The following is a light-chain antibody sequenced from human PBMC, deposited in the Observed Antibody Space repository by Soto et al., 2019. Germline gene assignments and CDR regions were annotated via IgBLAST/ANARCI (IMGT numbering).Light chain of an antibody. CDR2: EVD. CDR3: CSYSGRSNFV. CDR1: SGDVGNYKF. Sequence: QSALTQPASVSGSPGQSITVSCTGASGDVGNYKFVSWYQQHPGKAPKLIIFEVDKRPSGVSDRFSGSKSGNTASLTVSGLQAEDEADYYCCSYSGRSNFVFGTGTKLTVL. J-gene: IGLJ1*01. V-gene: IGLV2-23*02.